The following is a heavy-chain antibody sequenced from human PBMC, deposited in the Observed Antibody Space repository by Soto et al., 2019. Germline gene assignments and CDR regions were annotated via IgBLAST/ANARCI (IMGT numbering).Heavy chain of an antibody. Sequence: GGSLGLSCTASAFTFRDYWMSWVRQAPGKGLEWVANINQGGSETYYVDSVKGRFTISRDNAKNSLSLQMNSLTTEDTAVYYCARAARTGTVDYWGQGTQVTVSS. J-gene: IGHJ4*02. CDR2: INQGGSET. D-gene: IGHD1-1*01. V-gene: IGHV3-7*01. CDR3: ARAARTGTVDY. CDR1: AFTFRDYW.